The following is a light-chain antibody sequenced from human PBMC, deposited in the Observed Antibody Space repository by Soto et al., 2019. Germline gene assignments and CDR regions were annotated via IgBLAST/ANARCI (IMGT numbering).Light chain of an antibody. CDR2: GAS. CDR3: QQYARSPYT. J-gene: IGKJ2*01. V-gene: IGKV3-20*01. Sequence: DIVLTQSPGTLSLSPGERAILSCRASQTVTSGYLAWYQQRPGQAPRLLIFGASNRATDIPDRFSGSGSGTDFTLTISGLEPEDFAVFYCQQYARSPYTFGQGTNLEI. CDR1: QTVTSGY.